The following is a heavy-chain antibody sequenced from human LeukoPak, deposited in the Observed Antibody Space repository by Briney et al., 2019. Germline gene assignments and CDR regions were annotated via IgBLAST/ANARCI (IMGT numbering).Heavy chain of an antibody. Sequence: GSLRLSCAASGFTFSSYAMYWVRQAPGKGLEWVSYITSSSSYIYYADSVKGRFTVSRDNAKNSLYLQMNSLRAEDTAVYYCARVIGGYSSDYWGQGTLVTVSS. CDR3: ARVIGGYSSDY. D-gene: IGHD5-12*01. CDR1: GFTFSSYA. V-gene: IGHV3-21*01. J-gene: IGHJ4*02. CDR2: ITSSSSYI.